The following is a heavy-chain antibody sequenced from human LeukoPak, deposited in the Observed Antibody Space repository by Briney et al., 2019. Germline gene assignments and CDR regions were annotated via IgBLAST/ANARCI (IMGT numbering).Heavy chain of an antibody. D-gene: IGHD3-22*01. Sequence: GGSLRLSCAASGFTFNTYAMSWVRQAPGKGLEWVSTINSAGDTTYYADSVKGRFTISRDNSKNTLYLQMNSLRAEDTAVYYCAKTAHYDSSGYSDYWGQGTLVTVSS. CDR2: INSAGDTT. J-gene: IGHJ4*02. V-gene: IGHV3-23*01. CDR1: GFTFNTYA. CDR3: AKTAHYDSSGYSDY.